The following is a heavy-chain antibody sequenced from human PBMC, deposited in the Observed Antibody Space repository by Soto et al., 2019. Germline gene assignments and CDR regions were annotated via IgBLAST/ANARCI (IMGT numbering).Heavy chain of an antibody. CDR1: GFTFSSYG. CDR3: ARASYSSSWYGYYYYYYGMDV. D-gene: IGHD6-13*01. Sequence: QVQLVESGGGVVQPGRSLRLSCAASGFTFSSYGMHWVRQAPGKGLEWVAVMWYDGSNKYYADSVKGRFTISRDNSKNSLYLQMNSLRAEDTAVYYCARASYSSSWYGYYYYYYGMDVWGQGTTVTVSS. V-gene: IGHV3-33*01. J-gene: IGHJ6*02. CDR2: MWYDGSNK.